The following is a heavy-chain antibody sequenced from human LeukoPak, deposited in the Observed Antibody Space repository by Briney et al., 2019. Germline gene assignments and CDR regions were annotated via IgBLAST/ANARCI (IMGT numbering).Heavy chain of an antibody. CDR2: IYTSGST. J-gene: IGHJ6*02. CDR1: GGSISSGSYY. D-gene: IGHD1-20*01. V-gene: IGHV4-61*02. CDR3: ARESHNWIQSQAYYYYYGMDV. Sequence: SQTLSLTCTVSGGSISSGSYYWSWIRQPAGKGLEWIGRIYTSGSTNYNPSLKSRVTISVDTSKNQFSLKLSSVTAADTAVYYCARESHNWIQSQAYYYYYGMDVWGQGTTVTVSS.